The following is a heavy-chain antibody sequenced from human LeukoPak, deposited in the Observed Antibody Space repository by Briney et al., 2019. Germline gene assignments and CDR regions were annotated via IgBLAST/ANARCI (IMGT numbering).Heavy chain of an antibody. CDR2: INWNGGST. V-gene: IGHV3-20*04. CDR1: GFTVSSNY. J-gene: IGHJ4*02. D-gene: IGHD1-26*01. Sequence: GSLRLSCAASGFTVSSNYMSWVRQAPGKGLEWVSGINWNGGSTGYADSVKGRFTISRDNAKNSLYLQMNSLRAEDTALYYCARGSVGSYYGRYYFDYWGQGTLVTVSS. CDR3: ARGSVGSYYGRYYFDY.